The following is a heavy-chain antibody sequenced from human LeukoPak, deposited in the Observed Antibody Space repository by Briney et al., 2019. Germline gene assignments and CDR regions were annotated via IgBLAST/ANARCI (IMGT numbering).Heavy chain of an antibody. CDR3: ASEPAAAGTFDY. Sequence: ASVKVSCKASGYTFTSYYMHWVRQAPGQGLEWMGIINPSGGSTSYAQKFQGRVTMTRDTSTSTVYMELSSLRSEDTAVYYCASEPAAAGTFDYWGQGTLVTVSS. D-gene: IGHD6-13*01. CDR2: INPSGGST. V-gene: IGHV1-46*01. CDR1: GYTFTSYY. J-gene: IGHJ4*02.